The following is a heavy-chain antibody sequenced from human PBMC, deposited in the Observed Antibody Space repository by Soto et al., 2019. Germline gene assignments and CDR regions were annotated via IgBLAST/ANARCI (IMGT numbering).Heavy chain of an antibody. Sequence: QVQLQESGPGLVKPSETLSLTCTVSGGSISSNFWSWIRQPPRNGLEWMGNFYYTGSTNYNASLKSRVTISVDTSKNQFSLKLRSVTAADTAVYYCARLQRTVTAYYYYYDMDVWGQGTTVTVSS. V-gene: IGHV4-59*01. CDR1: GGSISSNF. J-gene: IGHJ6*02. CDR3: ARLQRTVTAYYYYYDMDV. CDR2: FYYTGST. D-gene: IGHD2-21*02.